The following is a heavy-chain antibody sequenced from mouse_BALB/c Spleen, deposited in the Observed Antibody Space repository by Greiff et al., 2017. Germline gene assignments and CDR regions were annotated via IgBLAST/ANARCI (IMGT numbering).Heavy chain of an antibody. CDR1: GFSITSSSYC. D-gene: IGHD1-1*01. Sequence: QVQLKESGPAVIKPSQSLSLTCIVSGFSITSSSYCWHWIRQPPGKGLEWMGRICYEGSIYYSPSIKSLSTISRDTSLKKFFIQLSSVTNEYTAMYFCSSENLYSLYAMDYWGQGTSLTVSS. V-gene: IGHV12-1-1*01. CDR3: SSENLYSLYAMDY. CDR2: ICYEGSI. J-gene: IGHJ4*01.